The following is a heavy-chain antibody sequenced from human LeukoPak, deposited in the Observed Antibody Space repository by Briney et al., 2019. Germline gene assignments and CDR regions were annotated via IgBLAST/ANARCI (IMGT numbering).Heavy chain of an antibody. V-gene: IGHV3-48*03. CDR1: GFTCSGYE. Sequence: PGGPLRLCCAASGFTCSGYEMNWGRQAPGEGREGVSYISSSGSTIYYADSVKGRVTISRDNSKNPLYLQMNSLRAEDTAVYYCARDSSGYFHWFDPWGQRTLVTVYS. J-gene: IGHJ5*02. D-gene: IGHD3-22*01. CDR2: ISSSGSTI. CDR3: ARDSSGYFHWFDP.